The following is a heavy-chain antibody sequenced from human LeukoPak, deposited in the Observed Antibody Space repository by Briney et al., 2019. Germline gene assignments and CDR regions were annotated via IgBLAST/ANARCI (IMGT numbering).Heavy chain of an antibody. CDR1: GFTFSDHA. CDR3: VRQKKSHGNFDY. J-gene: IGHJ4*02. Sequence: HSGGSLRLSCAASGFTFSDHAMHWVRQAPGKGLEWVSAVGIAADTFYPGSVKGRFTISRENAKNSLYLQMNSLRVEDTAVYYCVRQKKSHGNFDYWGQGTLVTVSS. V-gene: IGHV3-13*01. CDR2: VGIAADT. D-gene: IGHD1-26*01.